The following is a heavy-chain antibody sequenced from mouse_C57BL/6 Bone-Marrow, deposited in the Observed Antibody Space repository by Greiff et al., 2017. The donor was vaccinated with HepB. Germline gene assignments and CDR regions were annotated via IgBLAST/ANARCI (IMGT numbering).Heavy chain of an antibody. Sequence: VHLVESGPGLVAPSQSLSITCTVSGFSLTSYAISWVRQPPGKGLEWLGVIWTGEGTNYNSDLISRLSIIKDNSKSQVFLKMNSLQTDDTARDYCASPYYSNYGDMEYRGQGTPVTVSS. J-gene: IGHJ4*01. CDR1: GFSLTSYA. V-gene: IGHV2-9-1*01. CDR2: IWTGEGT. CDR3: ASPYYSNYGDMEY. D-gene: IGHD2-5*01.